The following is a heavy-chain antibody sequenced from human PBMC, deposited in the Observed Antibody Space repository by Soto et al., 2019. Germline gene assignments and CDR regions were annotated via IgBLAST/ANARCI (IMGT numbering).Heavy chain of an antibody. D-gene: IGHD6-19*01. J-gene: IGHJ4*02. CDR2: ISWNSGSI. Sequence: GGSLRLSCAASGFTFDDYAMHWVRQAPGKGLEWVSGISWNSGSIGYADSVKGRFTTSRDNAKNSLYLQMNSLRAEDTALYYCAKGQGIAVAGTVDYWGQGTLVTVSS. V-gene: IGHV3-9*01. CDR1: GFTFDDYA. CDR3: AKGQGIAVAGTVDY.